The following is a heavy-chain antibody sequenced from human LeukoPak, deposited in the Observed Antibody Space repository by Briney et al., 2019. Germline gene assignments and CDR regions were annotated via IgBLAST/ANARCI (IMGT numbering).Heavy chain of an antibody. D-gene: IGHD3-10*01. J-gene: IGHJ4*02. CDR3: TKDMQGSGVLDY. CDR1: GFTFDDYA. V-gene: IGHV3-9*01. CDR2: ISWCSGSK. Sequence: GGSLRLSCAASGFTFDDYAMHWVRQAPRKGLEWVSGISWCSGSKGYADSVKGRCTISRDNAKNSLYLQMNSQIAEDTALYYCTKDMQGSGVLDYWGQGNLVTVT.